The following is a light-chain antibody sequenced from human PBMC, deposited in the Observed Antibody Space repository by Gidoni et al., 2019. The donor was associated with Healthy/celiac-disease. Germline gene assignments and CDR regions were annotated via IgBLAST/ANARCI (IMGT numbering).Light chain of an antibody. V-gene: IGKV1-39*01. Sequence: EIQMTQSPSSMSASVGDRVTITCRASQSISSYLHWYQQKPGKAPQLLIYAASSLQRGVPSRFSVSGSGTYFTLTISSLQPDDFATYYCQQSYSTPRTFGQGTKVEIK. CDR2: AAS. CDR1: QSISSY. J-gene: IGKJ1*01. CDR3: QQSYSTPRT.